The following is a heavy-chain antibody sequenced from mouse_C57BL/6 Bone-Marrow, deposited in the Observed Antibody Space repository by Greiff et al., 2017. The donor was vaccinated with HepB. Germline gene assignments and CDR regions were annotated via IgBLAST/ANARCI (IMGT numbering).Heavy chain of an antibody. J-gene: IGHJ1*03. CDR3: ARHRTTVVAPHWYFDV. CDR1: GFTFSSYG. V-gene: IGHV5-6*01. CDR2: ISSGGSYT. D-gene: IGHD1-1*01. Sequence: EVKLMESGGDLVKPGGSLKLSCAASGFTFSSYGMSWVRQTPDKRLEWVATISSGGSYTYYPDSVKGRFTISRDNAKNTLYLQMSSLKSEDTAMYYCARHRTTVVAPHWYFDVWGTGTTVTVSS.